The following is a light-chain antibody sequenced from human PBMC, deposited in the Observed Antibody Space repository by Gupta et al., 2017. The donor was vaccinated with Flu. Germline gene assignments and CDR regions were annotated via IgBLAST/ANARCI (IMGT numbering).Light chain of an antibody. J-gene: IGLJ2*01. Sequence: SVMTHPDSLSGSPGWSCTISCTVTSSDVGGYKDVSWYQQHPGKAPKLMIYEVSTRPSGVSNRFSGSKSGNTASLTISGLQAEDEADYYCSSYTSSSTLVVFGGGTKLTVL. V-gene: IGLV2-14*01. CDR2: EVS. CDR1: SSDVGGYKD. CDR3: SSYTSSSTLVV.